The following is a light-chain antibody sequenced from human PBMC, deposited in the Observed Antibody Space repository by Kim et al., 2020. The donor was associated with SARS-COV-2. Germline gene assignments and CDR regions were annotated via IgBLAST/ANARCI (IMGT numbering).Light chain of an antibody. CDR1: SLRSYY. J-gene: IGLJ2*01. CDR2: GKN. CDR3: NSRDSSGPVV. V-gene: IGLV3-19*01. Sequence: SSELTQDPAVSVALGQTARITCQGDSLRSYYASWYQQKPGQAPVLVIYGKNNRPSGIPDRFSGSSSGNTASLTITGAQAEDEADYYCNSRDSSGPVVFGGGTKLTVL.